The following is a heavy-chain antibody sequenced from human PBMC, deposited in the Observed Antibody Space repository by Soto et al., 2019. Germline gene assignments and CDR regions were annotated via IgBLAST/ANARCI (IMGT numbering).Heavy chain of an antibody. CDR1: GGSISSVNW. J-gene: IGHJ4*02. D-gene: IGHD3-16*01. CDR2: IYHSGST. V-gene: IGHV4-4*02. Sequence: QVQLQESGPGLVKPSGTLSLTCAVSGGSISSVNWWTWVRQPPGKGLEWIGEIYHSGSTNYNPSLESRVTISIDISRSQFSLRLTSVTAADTAVYYCARKSFGAPLVFDYWGQGTLVTVSS. CDR3: ARKSFGAPLVFDY.